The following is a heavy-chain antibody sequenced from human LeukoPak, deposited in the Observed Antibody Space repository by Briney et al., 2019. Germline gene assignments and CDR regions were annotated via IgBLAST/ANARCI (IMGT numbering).Heavy chain of an antibody. CDR1: GGSFSGYY. Sequence: SETLSLTCAVYGGSFSGYYWSWIRQPPGKGLEWIGEINHSGSTNYNPSLKSRVTISVDTSKDQFSLKLSSVTAADTAVYYCARAGLNGDVDYWGQGTLVTVSS. CDR3: ARAGLNGDVDY. V-gene: IGHV4-34*01. CDR2: INHSGST. D-gene: IGHD4-17*01. J-gene: IGHJ4*02.